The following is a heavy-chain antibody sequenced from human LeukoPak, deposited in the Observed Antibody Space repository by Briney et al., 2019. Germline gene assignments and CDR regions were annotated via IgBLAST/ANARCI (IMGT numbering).Heavy chain of an antibody. CDR1: GYPCTSYG. Sequence: ASVKVSCKAFGYPCTSYGIICGREAPGQGLEWMGWNSAYNGNTNYAQKLQGRVTMTTDTSTSTAYMERRSLRSDDTAVYYCALLERLLDLDYWGQGTLVTVSS. V-gene: IGHV1-18*01. CDR3: ALLERLLDLDY. CDR2: NSAYNGNT. D-gene: IGHD3-3*01. J-gene: IGHJ4*02.